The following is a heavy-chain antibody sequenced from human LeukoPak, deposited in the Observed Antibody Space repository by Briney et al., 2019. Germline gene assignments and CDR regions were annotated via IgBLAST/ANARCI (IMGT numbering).Heavy chain of an antibody. D-gene: IGHD3-22*01. CDR3: ARDDYFDSSGLTPPFDY. Sequence: GASVKVSCKASGYTFTNYGISWVRQAPGQGLEWMGWISAYNGNTNYAQKLQGRVTMTTDTSASTAYMELRSLRSDDTALYYCARDDYFDSSGLTPPFDYWGQGTLVTVSS. CDR2: ISAYNGNT. CDR1: GYTFTNYG. V-gene: IGHV1-18*01. J-gene: IGHJ4*02.